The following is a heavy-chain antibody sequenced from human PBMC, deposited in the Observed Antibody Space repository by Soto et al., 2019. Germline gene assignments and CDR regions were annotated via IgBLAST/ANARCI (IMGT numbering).Heavy chain of an antibody. J-gene: IGHJ6*02. D-gene: IGHD6-19*01. CDR1: GFTFSSYW. V-gene: IGHV3-74*01. Sequence: GGSLRLSCAASGFTFSSYWMHWVRQAPGKGLVWVSRINSDGSSTSYADSVKGRFTISRDNAKNTLYLQMNSLRAEDTAVYYCARVNGYSSGWYVNYYGMDVWGQGTTVTVSS. CDR2: INSDGSST. CDR3: ARVNGYSSGWYVNYYGMDV.